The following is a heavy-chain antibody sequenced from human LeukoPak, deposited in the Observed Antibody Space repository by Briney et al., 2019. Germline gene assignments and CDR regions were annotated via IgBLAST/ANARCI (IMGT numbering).Heavy chain of an antibody. J-gene: IGHJ5*02. V-gene: IGHV4-61*02. CDR3: ARSSSWSLNWFDP. Sequence: SQTLSLTCTVSGGSISSGSYYWSWIRQPAGKGLEWLGRIYTSGGTNYNPSLKSRVTISVDTSKNQFSLKLSSVTAADTAVYYCARSSSWSLNWFDPWGQGTLVTVSS. D-gene: IGHD6-13*01. CDR2: IYTSGGT. CDR1: GGSISSGSYY.